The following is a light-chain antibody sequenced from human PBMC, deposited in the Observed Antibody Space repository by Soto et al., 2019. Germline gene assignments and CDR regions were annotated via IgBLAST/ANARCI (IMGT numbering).Light chain of an antibody. Sequence: SVLTQPPSVSAAPGQRVTISCSGSSSNIWGNSVSWYQQLPGTAPKLLIYDDDKRPSGIPDRFSGSKSGTSATLGITGFQTGDEADYYCGSWDSSLSAYVFGTGTKVTV. V-gene: IGLV1-51*01. J-gene: IGLJ1*01. CDR2: DDD. CDR3: GSWDSSLSAYV. CDR1: SSNIWGNS.